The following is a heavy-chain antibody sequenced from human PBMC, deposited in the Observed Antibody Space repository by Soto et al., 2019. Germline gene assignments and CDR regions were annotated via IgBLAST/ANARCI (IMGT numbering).Heavy chain of an antibody. D-gene: IGHD3-16*01. Sequence: EVLLVESGGGLVKPGGSLTLSCAASGFIFNTYTINWVRQAPGKGLEWVASISSSSKDKFYADSVKARFSVSRDNAKNSAYLHMSSLGAGDTALYYCARGSWGGDGIDVWGXXXXXXVS. CDR1: GFIFNTYT. V-gene: IGHV3-21*01. CDR3: ARGSWGGDGIDV. CDR2: ISSSSKDK. J-gene: IGHJ6*02.